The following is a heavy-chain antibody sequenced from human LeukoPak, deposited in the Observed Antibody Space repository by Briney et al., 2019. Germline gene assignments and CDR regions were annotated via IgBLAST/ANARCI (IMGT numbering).Heavy chain of an antibody. CDR2: ISYDGSNK. CDR1: GFSFTTHA. J-gene: IGHJ4*02. CDR3: AKDGEWIQLWPTTVDY. D-gene: IGHD5-18*01. Sequence: GGSLRLSCVASGFSFTTHAMGWVRQAPGKGLEWVAVISYDGSNKYYADSVKGRFTISRDNSKNTLYLQMNSLRAEDTAVYYCAKDGEWIQLWPTTVDYWGQGTLVTVSS. V-gene: IGHV3-30*18.